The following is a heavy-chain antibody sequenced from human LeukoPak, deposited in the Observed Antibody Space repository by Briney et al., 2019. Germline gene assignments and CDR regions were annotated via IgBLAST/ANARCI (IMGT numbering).Heavy chain of an antibody. CDR1: GGSISRGGHF. CDR3: ARGRGSGSYYCDY. J-gene: IGHJ4*02. D-gene: IGHD3-10*01. Sequence: SQTLSLTCTVSGGSISRGGHFWSWIRQHPGKGLEWIGYIYNSGVTSYNPSLKTRVTISADTSKNQFSLKLSSVTAADTAVYYCARGRGSGSYYCDYWGQGTLVTVSS. CDR2: IYNSGVT. V-gene: IGHV4-31*03.